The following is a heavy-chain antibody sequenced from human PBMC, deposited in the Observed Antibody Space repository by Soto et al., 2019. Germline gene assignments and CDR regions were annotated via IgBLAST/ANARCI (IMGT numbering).Heavy chain of an antibody. CDR1: GFTFSSYA. D-gene: IGHD3-10*01. V-gene: IGHV3-23*01. CDR3: ARGRGSQFYGMDL. Sequence: PGESLRLSSAASGFTFSSYAMSWVRQAPGKWLEWVSAISGSXGSTSYAGSVKGRFTICRDNSKNTMYLQMKSLRAEDTAVSYCARGRGSQFYGMDLWGHGTTVTVSS. CDR2: ISGSXGST. J-gene: IGHJ6*02.